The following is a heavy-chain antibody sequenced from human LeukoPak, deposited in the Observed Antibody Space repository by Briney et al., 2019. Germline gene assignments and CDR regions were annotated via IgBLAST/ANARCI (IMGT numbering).Heavy chain of an antibody. D-gene: IGHD6-19*01. CDR2: INHSGST. V-gene: IGHV4-34*01. CDR1: GGSFSGYY. CDR3: APLIAVAGTGY. Sequence: SETLSVTCAVYGGSFSGYYWSWIRQPPGKGLEWIGEINHSGSTNYNPSLKSRVTISVDTSKNQFSLKLSSVTAADTAVYYCAPLIAVAGTGYWGQGTLVTVSS. J-gene: IGHJ4*02.